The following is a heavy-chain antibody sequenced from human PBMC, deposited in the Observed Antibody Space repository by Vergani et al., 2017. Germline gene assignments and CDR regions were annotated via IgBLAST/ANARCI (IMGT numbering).Heavy chain of an antibody. Sequence: EVQLLESGGNLVQPGGSLRLSCAASGFTFTNFAMTWVRQAPGEGLEWVSGISGSGGFTYYADSVKGRFTISRDYSKNTMFLQMNNLRAEDTAVYYCAKDNVPGYYDSSGYCDYWGQGTLVTVSS. CDR2: ISGSGGFT. V-gene: IGHV3-23*01. D-gene: IGHD3-22*01. CDR3: AKDNVPGYYDSSGYCDY. J-gene: IGHJ4*02. CDR1: GFTFTNFA.